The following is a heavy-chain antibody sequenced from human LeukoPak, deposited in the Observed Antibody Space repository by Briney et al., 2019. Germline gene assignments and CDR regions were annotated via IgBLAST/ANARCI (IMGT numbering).Heavy chain of an antibody. CDR1: GFTFCNYW. J-gene: IGHJ4*02. V-gene: IGHV3-7*01. D-gene: IGHD6-6*01. CDR2: IKQDGSDK. CDR3: ARRHASSSRDY. Sequence: GGSLRLSCAASGFTFCNYWMSWVRQAPGKGLEWVANIKQDGSDKYYVDSVKGRFTISRDNAKNSLYLQMNSLRAHDTAVYYCARRHASSSRDYWGQGTLVTVSS.